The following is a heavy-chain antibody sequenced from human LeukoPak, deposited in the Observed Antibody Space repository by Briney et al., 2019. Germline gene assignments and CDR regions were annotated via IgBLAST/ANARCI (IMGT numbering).Heavy chain of an antibody. J-gene: IGHJ5*02. V-gene: IGHV3-33*01. CDR3: ARVFTIFGVVNNNWFDP. D-gene: IGHD3-3*01. CDR1: GFTFSSYG. CDR2: IWYDGSNK. Sequence: HPGGSLRLSCAASGFTFSSYGMHWVRQAPGKGLEWVAVIWYDGSNKYYADSVKGRFTISRDNSKNTLYLQMNSLRAEDTAVYYCARVFTIFGVVNNNWFDPWGQGTLVTVSS.